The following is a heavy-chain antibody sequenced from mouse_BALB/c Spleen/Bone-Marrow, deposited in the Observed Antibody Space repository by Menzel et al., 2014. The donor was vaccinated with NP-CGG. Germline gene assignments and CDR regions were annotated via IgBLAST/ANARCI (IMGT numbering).Heavy chain of an antibody. CDR1: GYNFTGYT. CDR3: AGEGLTTAYFGY. J-gene: IGHJ2*01. Sequence: QVQLKESASELARPGASVRLSCRASGYNFTGYTMQWVKQRPGQGLEWIGYIVPRSGYTDYNQKFKDKTTLTADKSSNTDDMHLSRQTPEASAFYYCAGEGLTTAYFGYWGQGTPRTVSS. D-gene: IGHD1-2*01. V-gene: IGHV1-4*02. CDR2: IVPRSGYT.